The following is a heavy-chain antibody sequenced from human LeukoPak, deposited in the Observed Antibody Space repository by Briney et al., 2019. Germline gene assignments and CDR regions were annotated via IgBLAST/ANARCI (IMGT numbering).Heavy chain of an antibody. CDR3: ERSELYYGSESYYHLDY. CDR1: GFTFDFYA. V-gene: IGHV3-30*03. J-gene: IGHJ4*01. D-gene: IGHD3-10*01. Sequence: GGSLRLSCTTSGFTFDFYAMHWVRQAPGKGLEWVAVMSYDGRYRYYADSAKGRFTISRDNSKRTLYLEMSSLRPEDTALYYCERSELYYGSESYYHLDYWGHGTLVTVSS. CDR2: MSYDGRYR.